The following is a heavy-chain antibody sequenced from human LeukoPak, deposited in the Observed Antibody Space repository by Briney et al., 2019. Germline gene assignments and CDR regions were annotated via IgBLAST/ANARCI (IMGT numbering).Heavy chain of an antibody. J-gene: IGHJ3*02. V-gene: IGHV4-4*02. CDR1: GGSISSSNW. CDR2: IYHSGST. D-gene: IGHD6-13*01. Sequence: SGTLSLTCAVSGGSISSSNWWSWVRQPPGKGLEWIGEIYHSGSTNYNPSLKSRVTISVDKSKNQFSLKLSSVTAADTAVYYCARRGAGYSSSWSFEDAFDIWGQGTMVTVSS. CDR3: ARRGAGYSSSWSFEDAFDI.